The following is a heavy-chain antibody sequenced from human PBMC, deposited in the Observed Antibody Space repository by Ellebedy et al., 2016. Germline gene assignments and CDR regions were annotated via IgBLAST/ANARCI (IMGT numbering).Heavy chain of an antibody. CDR3: ARVVVDGQLLCD. J-gene: IGHJ4*02. Sequence: SETLSLTXTVSGGSISSGSYYWSWIRQPPGKGLEWIGYIYYSGSTYYNPSLKSRVTISVDTSKNQFSLKLSSVTAADTAVYYCARVVVDGQLLCDWGQGTLVTVSS. V-gene: IGHV4-30-4*01. CDR2: IYYSGST. CDR1: GGSISSGSYY. D-gene: IGHD2-2*01.